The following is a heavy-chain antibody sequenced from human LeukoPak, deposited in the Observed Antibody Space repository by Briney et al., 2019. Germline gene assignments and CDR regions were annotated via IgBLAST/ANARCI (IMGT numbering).Heavy chain of an antibody. V-gene: IGHV4-4*02. Sequence: SETLSLTCAVSGGSISSSNWWSWVRQPPGKGLEWIGEIYHSGSTNYNPSLKSRVTISVDKSKNQFSLKLSSVTAADTAVYYCARGLGPVRAYYFDYWGQGTLVTVSS. D-gene: IGHD1-26*01. J-gene: IGHJ4*02. CDR2: IYHSGST. CDR1: GGSISSSNW. CDR3: ARGLGPVRAYYFDY.